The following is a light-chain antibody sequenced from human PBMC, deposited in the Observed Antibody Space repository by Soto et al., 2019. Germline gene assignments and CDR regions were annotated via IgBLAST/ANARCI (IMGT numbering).Light chain of an antibody. Sequence: EIVLTQSPGTLSLSPGERATLSCRASQSVSSSYLVWYQQKPGQAPRLLIYDTSSRATGIPDRFSGSGSGTDFTLTINRLEPEDFAVYYCQQYAGSPWTFGQGTKVDIK. J-gene: IGKJ1*01. CDR2: DTS. CDR1: QSVSSSY. V-gene: IGKV3-20*01. CDR3: QQYAGSPWT.